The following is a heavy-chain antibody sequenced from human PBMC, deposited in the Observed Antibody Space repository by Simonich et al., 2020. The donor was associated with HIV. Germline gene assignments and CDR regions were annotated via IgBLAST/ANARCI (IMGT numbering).Heavy chain of an antibody. Sequence: GAIYTYYWNWIRQPPGKGLEWIGEINHSGYTNYNPSLKSRVTISVDTSKNQFSLKLSSVTAADTAVYYCARYYGGNTEVDYWGQGTLVTVSS. CDR1: GAIYTYY. V-gene: IGHV4-34*01. CDR2: INHSGYT. CDR3: ARYYGGNTEVDY. J-gene: IGHJ4*02. D-gene: IGHD3-10*01.